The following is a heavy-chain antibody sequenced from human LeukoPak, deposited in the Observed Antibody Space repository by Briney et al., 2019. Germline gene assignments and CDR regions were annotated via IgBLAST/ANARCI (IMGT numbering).Heavy chain of an antibody. J-gene: IGHJ4*02. D-gene: IGHD1-26*01. V-gene: IGHV4-4*09. CDR3: ARLGSYHDF. CDR1: GASISNYY. Sequence: SETLSLACTVSGASISNYYWSWIRQTPEKGLEWMGHIHSSGGSSYYPSLKSRLTLSIDTSRNQLSLKLPSVTAADTAVYFCARLGSYHDFWGQGALVTVSS. CDR2: IHSSGGS.